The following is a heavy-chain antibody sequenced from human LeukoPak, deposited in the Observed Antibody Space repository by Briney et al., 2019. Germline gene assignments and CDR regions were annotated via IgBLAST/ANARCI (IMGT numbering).Heavy chain of an antibody. V-gene: IGHV4-59*08. CDR3: ARHHPRYYFDY. J-gene: IGHJ4*02. Sequence: PSETLSLTCTVSGGSISSYYWSWIRQPPGKGLEWIGYIYYSGSTNYNPSLKSRVTISVGTSKNQFSLKLSSVTAADTAVYYCARHHPRYYFDYWGQGTLVTVSS. CDR1: GGSISSYY. CDR2: IYYSGST. D-gene: IGHD2-21*01.